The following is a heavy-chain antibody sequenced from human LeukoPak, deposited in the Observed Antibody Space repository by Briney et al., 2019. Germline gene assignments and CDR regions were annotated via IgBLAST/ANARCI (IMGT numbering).Heavy chain of an antibody. CDR2: ISSSGDIT. V-gene: IGHV3-11*01. CDR3: ARDPFMTTGWGIDY. CDR1: GFPFSDDY. D-gene: IGHD4-17*01. J-gene: IGHJ4*01. Sequence: GFLRLSCAASGFPFSDDYMNLIRQAPGEGLEGVSYISSSGDITYYADSVRGRFTISRDNTKNSLFLQMNSLRAEDTAVYYCARDPFMTTGWGIDYWGQGTLVTVSS.